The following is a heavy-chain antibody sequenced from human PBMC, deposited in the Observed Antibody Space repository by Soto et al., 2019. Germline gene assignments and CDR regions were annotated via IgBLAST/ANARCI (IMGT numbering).Heavy chain of an antibody. D-gene: IGHD1-1*01. CDR3: ASLSRLEPRSAFDY. V-gene: IGHV5-51*01. CDR1: GYSFTSYW. Sequence: GESLKISCKASGYSFTSYWIGWVRQMPGQGLEWMGIIYPSDSDTRYSPSFQGQVTISVDKSISTAYLQWGSLKASDTAMYYCASLSRLEPRSAFDYWGQGTLVTVPS. CDR2: IYPSDSDT. J-gene: IGHJ4*02.